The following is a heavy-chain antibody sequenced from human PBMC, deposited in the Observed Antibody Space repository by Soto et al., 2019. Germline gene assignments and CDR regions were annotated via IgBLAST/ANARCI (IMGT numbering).Heavy chain of an antibody. Sequence: ASVKVSCKASGYTFTSYAMHWVRQAPGQRLEWMGWINAGNGNTKYSQKFQGRVTITRDTSASTAYMELSSLRSEDTAVYYCARYYYDSSGYYSFYYWGQGTLVTVSS. CDR3: ARYYYDSSGYYSFYY. CDR2: INAGNGNT. J-gene: IGHJ4*02. CDR1: GYTFTSYA. D-gene: IGHD3-22*01. V-gene: IGHV1-3*01.